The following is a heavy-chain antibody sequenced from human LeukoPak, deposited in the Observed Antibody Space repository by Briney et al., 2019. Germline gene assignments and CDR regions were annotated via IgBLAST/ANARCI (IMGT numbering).Heavy chain of an antibody. CDR1: GFTFSSYG. V-gene: IGHV3-30*18. CDR2: MSYDGSNK. Sequence: GGSLRLSCAASGFTFSSYGMHWVRQAPGKGLEWVAVMSYDGSNKYYADSVKGRFTISRDNSKNTLYLQMNSLRAEDTAVYYCAKDEEGGGDYVWGSYRPTGYFDYWGQGTLVTVSS. J-gene: IGHJ4*02. D-gene: IGHD3-16*02. CDR3: AKDEEGGGDYVWGSYRPTGYFDY.